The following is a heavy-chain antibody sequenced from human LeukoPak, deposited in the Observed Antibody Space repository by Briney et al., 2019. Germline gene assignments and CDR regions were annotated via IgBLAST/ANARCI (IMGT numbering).Heavy chain of an antibody. Sequence: PGGSLRLSCAASGFTFSSYAMHWVRQAPGKGLEWVAVISYDGSNKYYADSVKGRFTISRDNSKNTLYLQMNSLRAEDTAVYYCARELGAWGYFDLWGRGTLVTVSS. V-gene: IGHV3-30-3*01. J-gene: IGHJ2*01. CDR2: ISYDGSNK. CDR3: ARELGAWGYFDL. D-gene: IGHD3-16*01. CDR1: GFTFSSYA.